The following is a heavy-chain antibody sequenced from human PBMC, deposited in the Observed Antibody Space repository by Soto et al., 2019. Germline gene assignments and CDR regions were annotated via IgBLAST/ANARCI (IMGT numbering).Heavy chain of an antibody. CDR1: GGTFNSYG. Sequence: QDHLAQSGAEVKKPGSSVTVSCKASGGTFNSYGISWLRQAPGQGLVWMRMIIPLYGTVNYAQKFQGRVSITADKSTSTAYMDLSSLRSDDTAVYYCARVRVIRGVIPSHFGLWGQGTLVTVSS. CDR3: ARVRVIRGVIPSHFGL. D-gene: IGHD3-10*01. CDR2: IIPLYGTV. V-gene: IGHV1-69*06. J-gene: IGHJ4*02.